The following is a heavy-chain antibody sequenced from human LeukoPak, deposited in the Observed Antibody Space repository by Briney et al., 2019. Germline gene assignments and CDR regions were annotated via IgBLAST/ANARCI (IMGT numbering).Heavy chain of an antibody. CDR3: ARASTTVPNLLDH. CDR2: IKGDGSST. V-gene: IGHV3-74*01. D-gene: IGHD4-17*01. CDR1: GFTFSTYW. J-gene: IGHJ4*02. Sequence: GGSLRLSCAASGFTFSTYWMHWVRQAPGKGLVWVARIKGDGSSTIYADSVKGRFTTSRDNSKNTLYLQTSSLRAEDTAVYYCARASTTVPNLLDHWGRGTLVTVSS.